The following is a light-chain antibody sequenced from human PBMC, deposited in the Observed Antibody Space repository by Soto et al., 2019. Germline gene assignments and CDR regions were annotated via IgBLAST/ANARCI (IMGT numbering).Light chain of an antibody. Sequence: EIVMTQSPATLSVSPGERATLSCRASQSVSSNLAWYQHKSGQAPRLLFYGASTRATGIPARFSGSGSGTEFTLTIGSLQSEDFSVYYCQQYNDWPRTFGKGTKVEVK. CDR3: QQYNDWPRT. V-gene: IGKV3-15*01. CDR2: GAS. J-gene: IGKJ1*01. CDR1: QSVSSN.